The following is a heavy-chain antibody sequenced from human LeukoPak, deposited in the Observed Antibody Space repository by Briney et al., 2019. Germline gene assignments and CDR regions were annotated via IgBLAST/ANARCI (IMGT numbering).Heavy chain of an antibody. J-gene: IGHJ6*02. CDR1: GFTFSSYA. D-gene: IGHD3-22*01. CDR2: ISYDGSNK. V-gene: IGHV3-30-3*01. Sequence: PGGSLRLSCAASGFTFSSYAMHWVRQAPGKGLEWVAVISYDGSNKYYADSVKGRFTISRDNSKNTLYLQMNSLRAEDTAVYYCARMIVVSGYYYYGMDVWGQGTTVTVSS. CDR3: ARMIVVSGYYYYGMDV.